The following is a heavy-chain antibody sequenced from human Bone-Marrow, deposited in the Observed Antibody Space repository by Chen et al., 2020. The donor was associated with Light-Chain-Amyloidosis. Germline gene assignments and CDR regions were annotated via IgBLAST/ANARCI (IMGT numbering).Heavy chain of an antibody. D-gene: IGHD3-10*01. V-gene: IGHV4-34*01. CDR2: INHSGST. CDR3: ARSRPRASYGSGSYWDY. CDR1: GGSFSGYY. J-gene: IGHJ4*02. Sequence: QVQLQQWGAGLLKPSETLSLTCAVYGGSFSGYYWSWICQPPGKGLEWIGEINHSGSTNYNPSLKSRVTISVDTSKNQFSLKLSSMTAADTAVYYCARSRPRASYGSGSYWDYWGQGTLVTVSS.